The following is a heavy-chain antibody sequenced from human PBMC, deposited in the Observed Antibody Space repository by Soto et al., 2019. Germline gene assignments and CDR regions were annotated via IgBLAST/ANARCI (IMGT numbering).Heavy chain of an antibody. CDR3: ARRGMPRRGYYYYMDV. CDR1: GGSISSYY. D-gene: IGHD2-15*01. J-gene: IGHJ6*03. V-gene: IGHV4-59*08. CDR2: IYYSGST. Sequence: PSETLSLTCTVSGGSISSYYWSWIRQPPGKGLEWIGYIYYSGSTNYNPSLKSRVTISVDTSKNQFSLKLSSVTAADTAVYYCARRGMPRRGYYYYMDVWGKGTTVTVSS.